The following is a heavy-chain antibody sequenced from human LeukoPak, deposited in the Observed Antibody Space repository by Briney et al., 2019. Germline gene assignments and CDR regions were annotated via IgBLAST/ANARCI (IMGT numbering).Heavy chain of an antibody. CDR1: GFTFSGYA. V-gene: IGHV3-23*01. J-gene: IGHJ4*02. CDR3: AKGARWLQSPDFDY. CDR2: ISGSGGST. D-gene: IGHD5-24*01. Sequence: GGSLRLSCAASGFTFSGYAMSWVRQAPGKGLEWVSAISGSGGSTYYADSVKGRSTISRDNSKNTLYLQMNSLRAEDTAVYYCAKGARWLQSPDFDYWGQGTLVTVSS.